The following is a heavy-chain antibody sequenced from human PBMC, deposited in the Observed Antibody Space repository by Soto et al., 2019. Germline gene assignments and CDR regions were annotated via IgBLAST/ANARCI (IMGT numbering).Heavy chain of an antibody. J-gene: IGHJ4*02. CDR1: GGSISSYY. CDR3: ARLGGYSGPAED. V-gene: IGHV4-59*08. Sequence: PSETLSLTCTVSGGSISSYYWSWIRQPPGKGLEWIGYIYYSGRTTYNPSLKSRVTISRDTSKNQFSLQLTSVTAADTAVYYWARLGGYSGPAEDWGQGTQVTVSS. CDR2: IYYSGRT. D-gene: IGHD5-12*01.